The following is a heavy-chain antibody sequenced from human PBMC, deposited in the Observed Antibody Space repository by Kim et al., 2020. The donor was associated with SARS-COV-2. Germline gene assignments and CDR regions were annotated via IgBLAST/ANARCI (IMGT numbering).Heavy chain of an antibody. CDR3: ARAGFVVVPASGPYYYYGMDV. J-gene: IGHJ6*02. Sequence: SETLSLTCAVSGGSISSSNWWSWVRQPPGKGLEWIGEIYHSGSTNYNPSLKSRVTISVDKSKNQFSLKLSSVTAADTAVYYCARAGFVVVPASGPYYYYGMDVWGQGTTVTVSS. V-gene: IGHV4-4*02. CDR2: IYHSGST. CDR1: GGSISSSNW. D-gene: IGHD2-2*01.